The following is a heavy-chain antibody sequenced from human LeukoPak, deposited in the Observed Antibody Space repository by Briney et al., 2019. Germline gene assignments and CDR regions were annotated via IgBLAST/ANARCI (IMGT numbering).Heavy chain of an antibody. D-gene: IGHD6-13*01. Sequence: SQTLSPTCAISGDSVSSDNAAWNWIRQSPSRGLEWLGRTYYRSKWYNDYARSVKSRITINADTSKNRFSLQLNSVTPEDTAVYYCARVRGVATTKRTFFDTWGQGTRVTVSS. CDR2: TYYRSKWYN. CDR1: GDSVSSDNAA. CDR3: ARVRGVATTKRTFFDT. V-gene: IGHV6-1*01. J-gene: IGHJ5*02.